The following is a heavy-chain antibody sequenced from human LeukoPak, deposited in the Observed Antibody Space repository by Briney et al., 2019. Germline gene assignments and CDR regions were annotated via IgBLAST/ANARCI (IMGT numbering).Heavy chain of an antibody. CDR2: GYCNGRS. V-gene: IGHV4-30-4*08. D-gene: IGHD2-8*01. Sequence: SWVRQPPGKGLEWVGYGYCNGRSYYNPSLRSRLTMTVDTSSNQFSLELSSVTAADTAVYYCARAGSSGPYCTIGSCYGMDVWGQGTTVTVSS. J-gene: IGHJ6*02. CDR3: ARAGSSGPYCTIGSCYGMDV.